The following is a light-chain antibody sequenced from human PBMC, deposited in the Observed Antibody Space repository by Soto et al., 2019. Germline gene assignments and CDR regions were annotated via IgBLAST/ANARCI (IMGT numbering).Light chain of an antibody. Sequence: EIVMTQSPATLSVSPGERATLSCRASQSVSSNLAWYQQKPGQVPRLLIYGASTRATGIPARFSGSGSGTEFTLTFTSLLSEDFAVYYCQQYNDWPRTFGQGTKVDIK. CDR3: QQYNDWPRT. V-gene: IGKV3-15*01. CDR1: QSVSSN. CDR2: GAS. J-gene: IGKJ1*01.